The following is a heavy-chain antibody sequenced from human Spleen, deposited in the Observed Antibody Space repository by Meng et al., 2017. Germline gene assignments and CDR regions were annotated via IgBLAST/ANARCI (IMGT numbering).Heavy chain of an antibody. Sequence: SETLSLTCTVSGGSISSSSYYWGWIRQPPGKGLEWIGSIYYSGSTYYNPSLKSRVTISVDTSKNQFSLKLSSVTAADTAVYYCARGGPIVLMVYASGYFDYWGQGTLVTVSS. CDR3: ARGGPIVLMVYASGYFDY. CDR1: GGSISSSSYY. CDR2: IYYSGST. D-gene: IGHD2-8*01. V-gene: IGHV4-39*07. J-gene: IGHJ4*02.